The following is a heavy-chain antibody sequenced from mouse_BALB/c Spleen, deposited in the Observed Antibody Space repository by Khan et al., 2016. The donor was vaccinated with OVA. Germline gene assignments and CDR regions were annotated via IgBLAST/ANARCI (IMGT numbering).Heavy chain of an antibody. Sequence: VQLQESGPGLVAPSQSLSITCTVSGFSLTGYGVNWVRQPPEKGLEWLGMIWGDGSTDYNSALKSRLSISKDNSKSQVFLKMNSLHTDDTARYYCAREIYYDYAYYYAMDYGGQGTSVTVSS. J-gene: IGHJ4*01. D-gene: IGHD2-4*01. CDR1: GFSLTGYG. CDR3: AREIYYDYAYYYAMDY. V-gene: IGHV2-6-7*01. CDR2: IWGDGST.